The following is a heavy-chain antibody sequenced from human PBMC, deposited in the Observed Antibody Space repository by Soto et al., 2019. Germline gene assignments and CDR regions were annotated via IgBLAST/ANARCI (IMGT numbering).Heavy chain of an antibody. CDR2: IYYSGSA. CDR1: GGSVSSGSYY. CDR3: ARDSDRLLRRGWFDP. Sequence: QVQLQESGPGLVKPSETLSLTCTVSGGSVSSGSYYWSWIRQPPGKGLEWIGDIYYSGSANYNPPRKSRVTISVDTSKNQLSLRLSSVTAADTAVYYCARDSDRLLRRGWFDPWGQGTLVTVSS. D-gene: IGHD3-9*01. J-gene: IGHJ5*02. V-gene: IGHV4-61*01.